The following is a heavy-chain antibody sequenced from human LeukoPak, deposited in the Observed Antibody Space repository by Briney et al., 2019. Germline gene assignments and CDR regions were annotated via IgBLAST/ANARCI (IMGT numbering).Heavy chain of an antibody. CDR3: ARDYPAAAGHFDY. D-gene: IGHD6-13*01. CDR2: IYHSGST. J-gene: IGHJ4*02. Sequence: PSETLSLTCTVSGYSISSGYYWGWIRQPPGKGLEWIGSIYHSGSTYYNPSLKSRVTISVDTSKNQFSLKLSSVTAADTAVYYCARDYPAAAGHFDYWGQGTLVTVSS. V-gene: IGHV4-38-2*02. CDR1: GYSISSGYY.